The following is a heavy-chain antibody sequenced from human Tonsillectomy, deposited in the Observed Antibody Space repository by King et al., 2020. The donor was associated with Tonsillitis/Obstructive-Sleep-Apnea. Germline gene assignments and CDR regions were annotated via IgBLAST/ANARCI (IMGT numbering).Heavy chain of an antibody. D-gene: IGHD3-10*01. J-gene: IGHJ6*03. V-gene: IGHV3-21*01. CDR3: ARGESNYYYYYMDV. CDR2: ISSSSSYI. CDR1: GFTFSSYS. Sequence: EVQLVESGGGLVKPGGSLRLSCAASGFTFSSYSMNWVRQAPGRGLEWVSSISSSSSYIYYADSVKGRFTISRDNAKNSLYLQMNSLRAEDTAVYYCARGESNYYYYYMDVWGKGTTVTVSS.